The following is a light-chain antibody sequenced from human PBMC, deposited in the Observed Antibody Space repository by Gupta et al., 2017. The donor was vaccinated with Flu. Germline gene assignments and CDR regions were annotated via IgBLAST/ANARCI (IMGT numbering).Light chain of an antibody. V-gene: IGKV3-15*01. CDR2: GAP. CDR3: QQFGAT. CDR1: QSVDKN. J-gene: IGKJ2*01. Sequence: EVLLTQSPATLSVSLGGSAILSCRTSQSVDKNLAWYQQKPGQAPRLIIFGAPNRATGCPARFSGSGSVTEFTLTISGLQSEDFAVYYCQQFGATFGQGTKL.